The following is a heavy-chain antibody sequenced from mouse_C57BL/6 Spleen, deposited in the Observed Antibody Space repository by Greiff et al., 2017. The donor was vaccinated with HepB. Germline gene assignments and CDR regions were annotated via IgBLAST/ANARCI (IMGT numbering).Heavy chain of an antibody. CDR1: GYSFTGYY. CDR2: INPSTGGT. V-gene: IGHV1-42*01. CDR3: ARCYDGYSWFAY. D-gene: IGHD2-3*01. J-gene: IGHJ3*01. Sequence: EVQLVESGPELVKPGASVKISCKASGYSFTGYYMNWVKQSPEKSLEWIGEINPSTGGTTYNQKFKAKATLTVDKSSSTAYMQLKSLTSEDSAVYYCARCYDGYSWFAYWGQGTLVTVSA.